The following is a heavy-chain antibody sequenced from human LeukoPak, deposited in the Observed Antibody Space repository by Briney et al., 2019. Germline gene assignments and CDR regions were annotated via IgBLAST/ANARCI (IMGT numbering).Heavy chain of an antibody. CDR3: ARGDILTGLDY. CDR1: GGTSSSYA. J-gene: IGHJ4*02. D-gene: IGHD3-9*01. CDR2: IIPIFGTA. Sequence: SVKVSCKASGGTSSSYAISWVRQAPGQGLERMGGIIPIFGTANYAQKFQGRVTITTDESTSTAYMELSSLRSEDTAVYYCARGDILTGLDYWGQGTLVTVSS. V-gene: IGHV1-69*05.